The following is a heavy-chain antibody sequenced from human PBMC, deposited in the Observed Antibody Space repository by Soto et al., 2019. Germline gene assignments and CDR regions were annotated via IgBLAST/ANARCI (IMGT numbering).Heavy chain of an antibody. CDR1: GYNFTSYG. D-gene: IGHD3-22*01. J-gene: IGHJ4*02. V-gene: IGHV1-3*01. Sequence: ASVTFSCQASGYNFTSYGIHWVRQAPGRGLEWMGCINPGNGNTKYSQQFQGRVIIDRDTSASTAYMELSSLRSEDTAVYYCARGGYFDSSNYLAYWGLGTLLTVTS. CDR3: ARGGYFDSSNYLAY. CDR2: INPGNGNT.